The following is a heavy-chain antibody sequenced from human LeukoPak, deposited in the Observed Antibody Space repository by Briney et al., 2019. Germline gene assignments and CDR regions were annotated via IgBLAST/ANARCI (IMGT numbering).Heavy chain of an antibody. CDR2: ISGSSSYT. J-gene: IGHJ4*02. V-gene: IGHV3-11*06. CDR1: GFTFSDYY. D-gene: IGHD4-17*01. Sequence: GGSLRLSCAASGFTFSDYYMSWIRQAPGKGLEWVSYISGSSSYTNYADSVKGRFTISRDNAKNSLYLQMNSLRAEDTAVYYCARDRWYGDYSGKYYFDYWGQGTLVTVSS. CDR3: ARDRWYGDYSGKYYFDY.